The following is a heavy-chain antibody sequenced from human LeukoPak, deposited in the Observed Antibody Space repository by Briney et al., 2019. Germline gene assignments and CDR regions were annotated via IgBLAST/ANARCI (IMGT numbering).Heavy chain of an antibody. CDR1: GFTFSSYS. D-gene: IGHD2-2*02. CDR2: ISSSSSHI. J-gene: IGHJ6*03. Sequence: GGSLRLSCAASGFTFSSYSMNWVRQAPGKGLEWVSSISSSSSHIYYADSVKGRFTISRDNAKNSLYLQMNSLRAEDTAVYYCARVGWVPAAIQYHYYYMDVWGKGTTVTVSS. V-gene: IGHV3-21*01. CDR3: ARVGWVPAAIQYHYYYMDV.